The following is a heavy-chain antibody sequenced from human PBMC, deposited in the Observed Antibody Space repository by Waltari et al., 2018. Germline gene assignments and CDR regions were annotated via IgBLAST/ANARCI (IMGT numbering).Heavy chain of an antibody. J-gene: IGHJ4*02. CDR3: TTDLRDCSGGSCFTRDY. D-gene: IGHD2-15*01. CDR2: IKTRTGDGTR. V-gene: IGHV3-15*01. Sequence: EVQLVESGGGLVKPGGSLRLSCVGSGFTFRDAWMNWVRQAPGKGRECVGRIKTRTGDGTREYTAPVEGRFTISRDDSKNTLYLQMNSLKTEDTAVYYCTTDLRDCSGGSCFTRDYWGQGTLVTVSS. CDR1: GFTFRDAW.